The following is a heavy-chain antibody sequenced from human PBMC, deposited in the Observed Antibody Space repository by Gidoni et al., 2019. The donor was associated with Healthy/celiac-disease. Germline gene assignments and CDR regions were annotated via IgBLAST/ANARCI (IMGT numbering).Heavy chain of an antibody. CDR3: ARDARRYCSSTSCLGSYGMDV. J-gene: IGHJ6*02. V-gene: IGHV3-33*01. CDR2: IWYDGSNK. D-gene: IGHD2-2*01. CDR1: SSYG. Sequence: SSYGMPWVRQAPGKGLEWVAVIWYDGSNKYYSDSEKGRFTISRDNSKNTMYLQMNSLRAEDPSGYYCARDARRYCSSTSCLGSYGMDVWGQGTTVTVSS.